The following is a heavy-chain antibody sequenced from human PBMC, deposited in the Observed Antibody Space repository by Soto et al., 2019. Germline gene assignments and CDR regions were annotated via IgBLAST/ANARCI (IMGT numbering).Heavy chain of an antibody. CDR2: ILPMLDIT. CDR1: GGTFSTYT. Sequence: QVQVVQSGAEVKKPGSSVKVSCKASGGTFSTYTIIWVRQAPGQGLEWMGRILPMLDITNSAQRFQGRVTITADKSTSTAYLELSGLRSEDTAVYYCTLGSWSAETFDIWGRGTMVTVSS. J-gene: IGHJ3*02. CDR3: TLGSWSAETFDI. V-gene: IGHV1-69*02. D-gene: IGHD6-13*01.